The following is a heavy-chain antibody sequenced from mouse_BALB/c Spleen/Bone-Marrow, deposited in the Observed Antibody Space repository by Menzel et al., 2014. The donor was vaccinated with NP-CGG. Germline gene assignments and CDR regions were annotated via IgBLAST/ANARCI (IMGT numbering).Heavy chain of an antibody. CDR3: ARWEYYAMDY. V-gene: IGHV14-3*02. D-gene: IGHD4-1*01. CDR2: IDPANGNT. J-gene: IGHJ4*01. Sequence: VQLKQSGAELVKPGASVKLSCTASGFNIKDTYMHWVKQRPEQGLEWIGRIDPANGNTKYDPKFQSKATITADTSSNTACLQLSSLTSEDTAVYYCARWEYYAMDYWGQGTSVTVSS. CDR1: GFNIKDTY.